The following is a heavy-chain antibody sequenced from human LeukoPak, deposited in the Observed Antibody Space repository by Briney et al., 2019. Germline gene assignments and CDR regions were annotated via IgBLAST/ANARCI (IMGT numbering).Heavy chain of an antibody. V-gene: IGHV3-30-3*01. CDR3: ARGANYYYDSSGPNPHFDY. CDR1: GFTFSSYA. Sequence: GGSLRFSCAASGFTFSSYAMHWVRQAPGKGLEWVAVISYDGSNKYYADSVKGRFTISRDNSKNTLYLQMNSLRAEDTAVYYCARGANYYYDSSGPNPHFDYWGQGTLVTVSS. D-gene: IGHD3-22*01. CDR2: ISYDGSNK. J-gene: IGHJ4*02.